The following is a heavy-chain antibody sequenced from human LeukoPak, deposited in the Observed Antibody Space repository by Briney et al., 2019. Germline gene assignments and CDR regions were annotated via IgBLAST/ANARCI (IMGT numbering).Heavy chain of an antibody. CDR1: GGSFSGYY. D-gene: IGHD6-13*01. CDR3: ARFRKYSSRPNWYFDL. J-gene: IGHJ2*01. V-gene: IGHV4-34*01. Sequence: PSETLSLTCAVYGGSFSGYYWSWIRQPPEKGLEWIGEINHSGSTNYNPSLKSRVTISVDTSKNQFSLKLSSVTAADTAVYYCARFRKYSSRPNWYFDLWGRGTLVTVSS. CDR2: INHSGST.